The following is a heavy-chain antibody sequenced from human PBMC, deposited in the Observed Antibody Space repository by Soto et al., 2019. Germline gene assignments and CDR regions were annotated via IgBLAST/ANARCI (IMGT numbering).Heavy chain of an antibody. CDR3: ARVYSSGGRYYYSYGMDV. V-gene: IGHV4-38-2*01. J-gene: IGHJ6*02. D-gene: IGHD6-19*01. Sequence: SETLSLTCAVYGGSFSGYYWGWIRQPRGKGLEWIGSIYHSGSTYYNPSLKSRVTISVDTSKNQFSLKLSSVTAADTAVYYCARVYSSGGRYYYSYGMDVWGQGTTVTVSS. CDR2: IYHSGST. CDR1: GGSFSGYY.